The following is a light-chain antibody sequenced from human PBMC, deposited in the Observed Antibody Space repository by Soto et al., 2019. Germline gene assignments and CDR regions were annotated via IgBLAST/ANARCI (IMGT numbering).Light chain of an antibody. CDR1: QSISSW. Sequence: IQMTQSPSTLSASLGDRVTNTCRASQSISSWLAWYQQKPGKAPKLPIYKASSLESGVPSRFSGSGSGTEFTLAISSLQPDDSATYYCQQYNDNWTFGQGTKV. CDR2: KAS. J-gene: IGKJ1*01. CDR3: QQYNDNWT. V-gene: IGKV1-5*03.